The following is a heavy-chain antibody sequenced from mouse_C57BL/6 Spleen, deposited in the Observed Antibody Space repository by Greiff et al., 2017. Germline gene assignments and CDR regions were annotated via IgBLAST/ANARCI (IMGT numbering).Heavy chain of an antibody. J-gene: IGHJ4*01. D-gene: IGHD1-1*01. Sequence: EVQLQQSGPELVKPGASVKMSCKASGYTFTDYNMHWVKQSHGKSLEWIGYINPNNGGTSYNQKFKGKATLTVNKSSSTAYMELRSLTSEDSAVYYCARRTVVATNAMDYWGQGTSVTVSS. CDR3: ARRTVVATNAMDY. CDR1: GYTFTDYN. V-gene: IGHV1-22*01. CDR2: INPNNGGT.